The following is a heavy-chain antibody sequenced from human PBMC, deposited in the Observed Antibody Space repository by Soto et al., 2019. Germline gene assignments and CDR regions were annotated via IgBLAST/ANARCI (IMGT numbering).Heavy chain of an antibody. CDR3: AREIAESSSGRRPYFDY. CDR1: GFTFSSYA. V-gene: IGHV3-30-3*01. J-gene: IGHJ4*02. Sequence: QVQLVESGGGVVQPGRSLRLSCAASGFTFSSYAMHWVRQAPGKGLEWVAVISYDGSNKYYADSVKGRFTISRDNSKNTLYLQMNSLRAEDTAVYYCAREIAESSSGRRPYFDYWGQGTLVTVSS. D-gene: IGHD6-19*01. CDR2: ISYDGSNK.